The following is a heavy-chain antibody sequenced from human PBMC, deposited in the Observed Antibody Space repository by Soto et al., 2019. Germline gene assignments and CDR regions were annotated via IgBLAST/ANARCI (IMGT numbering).Heavy chain of an antibody. V-gene: IGHV1-69*12. J-gene: IGHJ6*02. D-gene: IGHD4-4*01. CDR1: GGTFSSSA. Sequence: QVQLVQSGAEMKEPGSSVKVSCKTSGGTFSSSAISWLRQAPGQGLEWMGGIIPLFRTPDYAQKFQGRVTIAADESTSTAYRELSSLRSEDTAVYYWARDNDRLQLGGNYYYILDVWGQGTTITGSS. CDR2: IIPLFRTP. CDR3: ARDNDRLQLGGNYYYILDV.